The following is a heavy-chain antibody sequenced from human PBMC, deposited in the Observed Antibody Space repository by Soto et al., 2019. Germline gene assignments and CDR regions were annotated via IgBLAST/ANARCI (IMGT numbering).Heavy chain of an antibody. CDR2: INGGNGDT. CDR1: GYTFTGYA. Sequence: ASVKVSCKASGYTFTGYAIHWVRQAPGQRLEWMGWINGGNGDTKYSQNFQGRVTITRETSASTACMELTSLGSEDTAVYHCARGYCSSTSCQYYFDYWGQGTPVTVSS. D-gene: IGHD2-2*01. J-gene: IGHJ4*02. CDR3: ARGYCSSTSCQYYFDY. V-gene: IGHV1-3*01.